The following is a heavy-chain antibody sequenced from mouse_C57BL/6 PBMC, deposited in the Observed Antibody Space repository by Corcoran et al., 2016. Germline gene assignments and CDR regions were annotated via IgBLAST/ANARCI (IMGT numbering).Heavy chain of an antibody. CDR2: INPNNGGT. CDR1: GYSFTSYY. D-gene: IGHD2-1*01. CDR3: ARSTMYFDV. Sequence: VQLQQSGPELVKPGASVKISCKASGYSFTSYYIHWVKQRPGQGLEWIGDINPNNGGTIYNQKFKGKATLTVDKSSSTAYMELRSLTSEDTAVYYCARSTMYFDVWGTGTTVTVSS. V-gene: IGHV1-18*01. J-gene: IGHJ1*03.